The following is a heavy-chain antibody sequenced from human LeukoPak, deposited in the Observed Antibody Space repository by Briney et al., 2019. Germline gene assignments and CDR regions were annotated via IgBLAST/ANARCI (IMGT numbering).Heavy chain of an antibody. CDR1: AFTFTSSA. CDR3: AAGGGLLWFGELLGGFDP. V-gene: IGHV1-58*01. Sequence: ASVTVSCTASAFTFTSSAVQWVRQARGQRLEWIGWIVVGSGNTNYAQKFQERVTITRDMSTSTAYMELSSLRSEDTAVYYCAAGGGLLWFGELLGGFDPWGQGTLVTVSS. CDR2: IVVGSGNT. J-gene: IGHJ5*02. D-gene: IGHD3-10*01.